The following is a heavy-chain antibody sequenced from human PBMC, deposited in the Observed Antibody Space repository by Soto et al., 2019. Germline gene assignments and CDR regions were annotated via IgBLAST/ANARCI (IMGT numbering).Heavy chain of an antibody. CDR2: ISYDGSNK. J-gene: IGHJ4*02. V-gene: IGHV3-30*18. CDR1: GFTFSSYG. CDR3: AKDLDSGYDSPPFDY. D-gene: IGHD5-12*01. Sequence: PGGSLRLSCAASGFTFSSYGMHWVRQAPGKGLEWVAVISYDGSNKYYADSVKGRFTISRDNSKNTLYLQMNSLRAEDTAVYYCAKDLDSGYDSPPFDYWGQGTLVTVSS.